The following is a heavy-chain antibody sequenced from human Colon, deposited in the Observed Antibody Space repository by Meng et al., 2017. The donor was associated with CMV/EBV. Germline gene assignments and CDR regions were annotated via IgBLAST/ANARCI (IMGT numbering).Heavy chain of an antibody. J-gene: IGHJ3*02. CDR3: ARGNGNYYDAFDI. D-gene: IGHD1-26*01. Sequence: AYELAGSTDWMHWVRQAPGKGLGWDSRISKDGAITTYADSVKGRFSIARDNAKNTLHLQRNSLRDEETAVYYCARGNGNYYDAFDIWGQGTMVTVSS. CDR1: ELAGSTDW. CDR2: ISKDGAIT. V-gene: IGHV3-74*01.